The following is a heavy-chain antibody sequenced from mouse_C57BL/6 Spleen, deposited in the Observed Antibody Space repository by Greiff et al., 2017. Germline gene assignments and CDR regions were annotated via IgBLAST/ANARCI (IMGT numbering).Heavy chain of an antibody. CDR1: GYTFTDYY. D-gene: IGHD1-1*02. J-gene: IGHJ2*01. V-gene: IGHV1-26*01. CDR3: ARRGSYDYFDY. CDR2: INHNNGGT. Sequence: EVQLQQSGPELVKPGASVKISCKASGYTFTDYYMNWVKQSHGKSLEWIGDINHNNGGTSYNQKFKGKATLTVDKSSSTAYMELRSLTSEDSAVSYCARRGSYDYFDYWGQGTTLTVSS.